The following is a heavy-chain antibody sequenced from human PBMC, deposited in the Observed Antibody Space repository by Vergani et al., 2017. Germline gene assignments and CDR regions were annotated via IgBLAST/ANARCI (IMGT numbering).Heavy chain of an antibody. CDR2: IYYSGST. V-gene: IGHV4-31*03. Sequence: QVQLLESGPGLVKPSQTLSLTCTVSGGSISSGGYYWSWIRQHPGKGLEWMGYIYYSGSTYYNPSLKSRVTISVDTSKNQFSLKISSGTAADAAVYYCARDADSSAIYYYYGMDVWGQGTTVTVSS. CDR1: GGSISSGGYY. D-gene: IGHD6-6*01. CDR3: ARDADSSAIYYYYGMDV. J-gene: IGHJ6*02.